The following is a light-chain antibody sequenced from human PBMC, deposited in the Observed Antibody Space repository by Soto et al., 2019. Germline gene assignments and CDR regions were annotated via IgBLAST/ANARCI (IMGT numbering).Light chain of an antibody. CDR1: QSVSSD. CDR3: QQRSNWPPALT. J-gene: IGKJ4*01. V-gene: IGKV3-11*01. Sequence: EIVCTQSPATLSLSPGERATLSCRASQSVSSDLAWYQQKPGQAPRLLIYDASNMATGIPAMFSGSGSGTAFTLTISSLAPADFAVYYCQQRSNWPPALTFGRGTKVEIK. CDR2: DAS.